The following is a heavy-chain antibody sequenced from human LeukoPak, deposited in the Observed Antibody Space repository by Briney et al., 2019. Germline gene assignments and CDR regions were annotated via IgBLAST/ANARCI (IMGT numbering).Heavy chain of an antibody. D-gene: IGHD2-15*01. CDR2: INGDGSST. CDR1: GFTLSSYY. Sequence: PGESLRLSCVASGFTLSSYYMHRVRQVPGKGLVWVSCINGDGSSTKYADSVKGRFTISRDNAKNTLYLQVNSLRAEDTAVYYCAQGGSPGALDYWGRGTLVTVSS. J-gene: IGHJ4*02. V-gene: IGHV3-74*01. CDR3: AQGGSPGALDY.